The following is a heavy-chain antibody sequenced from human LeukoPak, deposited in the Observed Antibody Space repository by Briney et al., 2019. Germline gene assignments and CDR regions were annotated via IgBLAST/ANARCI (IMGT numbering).Heavy chain of an antibody. CDR3: ARDIYHIDIQWPEGDLYWFDP. V-gene: IGHV1-18*01. CDR1: GYTFTSYG. D-gene: IGHD6-19*01. CDR2: ISAYNGNT. J-gene: IGHJ5*02. Sequence: ASVKVSCKASGYTFTSYGISWVRQARGQGLEWMGWISAYNGNTNYPQKLQGRVTMTTDTSTSTAYMELRSLRSDDTAVYYCARDIYHIDIQWPEGDLYWFDPWGQGTLVTVSS.